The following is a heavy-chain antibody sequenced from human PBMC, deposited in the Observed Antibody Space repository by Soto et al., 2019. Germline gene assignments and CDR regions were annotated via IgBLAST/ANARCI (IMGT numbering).Heavy chain of an antibody. J-gene: IGHJ4*02. CDR3: TRGMYTAYETAPLFFDF. V-gene: IGHV3-49*03. D-gene: IGHD5-12*01. Sequence: GGSLRLSCTTSGFTFGAYALSWFRQAPGKGLEWVGFSSSKGYGGTTEFAASVRGRFTISRDDSNSIAYLQMNSLKTEDTAVYYCTRGMYTAYETAPLFFDFWGQGTLVTVSS. CDR1: GFTFGAYA. CDR2: SSSKGYGGTT.